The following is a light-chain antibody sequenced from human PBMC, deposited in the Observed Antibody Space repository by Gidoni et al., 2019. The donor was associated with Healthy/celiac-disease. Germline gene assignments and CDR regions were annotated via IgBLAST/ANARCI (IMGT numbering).Light chain of an antibody. Sequence: LTQSPGTLALSPGERATLSCRASQSVSSSYLAWYQQKPGQAPRLLIYGAYSRATGITDRFSGSGSGTDFTLTISRLEPEDFAVYYCQQYGSSPPYTFGQGTKLEI. J-gene: IGKJ2*01. CDR3: QQYGSSPPYT. CDR1: QSVSSSY. CDR2: GAY. V-gene: IGKV3-20*01.